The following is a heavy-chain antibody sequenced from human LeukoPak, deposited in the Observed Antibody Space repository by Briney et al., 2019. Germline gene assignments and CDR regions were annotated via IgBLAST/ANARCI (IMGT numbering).Heavy chain of an antibody. Sequence: GGSLRLSCAASGFTFSSYSMNWVRQAPGKGLEWISYISSSSSTIYYADSVKGRFTISRDNAKNSLYLQMNSLRAEDTAVYYCARPGIVGAPGAFDYWGQGTLVTVSS. CDR1: GFTFSSYS. J-gene: IGHJ4*02. D-gene: IGHD1-26*01. CDR3: ARPGIVGAPGAFDY. V-gene: IGHV3-48*01. CDR2: ISSSSSTI.